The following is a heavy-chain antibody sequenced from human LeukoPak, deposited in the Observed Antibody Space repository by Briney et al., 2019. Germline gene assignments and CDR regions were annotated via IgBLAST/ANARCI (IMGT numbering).Heavy chain of an antibody. V-gene: IGHV3-7*01. CDR1: GFAFSTYW. CDR2: INQDGSVK. D-gene: IGHD3-3*01. J-gene: IGHJ4*02. Sequence: GGSLRLSCAASGFAFSTYWMDWVRQAPGKGLEWVGNINQDGSVKHYVDSVRGRFTISRDNARNSVYLQMSALRVEDTAAYYCTRDFVFWGQGSLVTASS. CDR3: TRDFVF.